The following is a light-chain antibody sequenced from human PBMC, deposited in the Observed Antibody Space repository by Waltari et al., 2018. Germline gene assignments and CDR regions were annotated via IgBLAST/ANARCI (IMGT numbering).Light chain of an antibody. CDR1: EPIGIN. J-gene: IGKJ2*01. CDR2: AAS. CDR3: QQYQAWYT. Sequence: EVVLTQSPATLSVSPGDRVTLSCRASEPIGINLAWYQQRPGQAPILLIYAASFRATGIPARFSGSGSGTEFPLSITSLQSEDFGMYVCQQYQAWYTFGQGTKLEI. V-gene: IGKV3D-15*01.